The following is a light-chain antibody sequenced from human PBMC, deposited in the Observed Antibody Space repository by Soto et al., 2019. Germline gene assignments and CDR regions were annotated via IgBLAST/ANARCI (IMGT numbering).Light chain of an antibody. CDR2: DAY. J-gene: IGKJ1*01. V-gene: IGKV3-11*01. CDR3: KQRSNWPWT. Sequence: EIVLTQSPATLSLPPGERATLSCRASQSISSYLAWYQQKPGQAHRLLIYDAYNRATGIPSRFSGSGSGTDFTLTISSLGPEDFAVYNCKQRSNWPWTFGQGTKV. CDR1: QSISSY.